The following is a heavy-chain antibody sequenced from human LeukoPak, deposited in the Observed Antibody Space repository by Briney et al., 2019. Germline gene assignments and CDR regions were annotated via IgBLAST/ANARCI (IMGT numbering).Heavy chain of an antibody. D-gene: IGHD3-10*01. CDR3: AKEDYGSGRAPYFDY. CDR1: GFTFSSYG. Sequence: GGTLRLSCAASGFTFSSYGMSWVRQAPGKGLEWVSAISGSGGSTYYADSVKGRFTISRDNSKNTLYLQMNSLRAEDTAVYYCAKEDYGSGRAPYFDYWGQGTLVTVSS. V-gene: IGHV3-23*01. CDR2: ISGSGGST. J-gene: IGHJ4*02.